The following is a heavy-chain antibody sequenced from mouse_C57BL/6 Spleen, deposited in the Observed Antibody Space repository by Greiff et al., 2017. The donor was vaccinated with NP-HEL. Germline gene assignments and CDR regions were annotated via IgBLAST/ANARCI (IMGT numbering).Heavy chain of an antibody. J-gene: IGHJ3*01. V-gene: IGHV1-39*01. CDR1: GYSFTDYN. CDR2: INPNYVTT. Sequence: EVQLQQSGPELVKPGASVKISCKASGYSFTDYNMNWVKQSNGKSLEWIGVINPNYVTTSYNQKFKGKATLTVDQSSSTAYMQLNSLTSEDSAVYYWARSADYYGSTTWFAYWGQGTLVTVAA. CDR3: ARSADYYGSTTWFAY. D-gene: IGHD1-1*01.